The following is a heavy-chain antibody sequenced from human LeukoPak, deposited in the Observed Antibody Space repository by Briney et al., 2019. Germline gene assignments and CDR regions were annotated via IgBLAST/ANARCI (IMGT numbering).Heavy chain of an antibody. V-gene: IGHV1-8*03. CDR2: MNPNSGNT. CDR1: GYTFTSYD. Sequence: GASVRVSCKASGYTFTSYDINWVRQATGQGLEWMGWMNPNSGNTGYAQKFQGRVNITRNTSISTAYMELSSLRSEDTSVYYCARGMTFWSGSSYGGYYYYMDVWGKGTTVTVSS. J-gene: IGHJ6*03. CDR3: ARGMTFWSGSSYGGYYYYMDV. D-gene: IGHD3-3*01.